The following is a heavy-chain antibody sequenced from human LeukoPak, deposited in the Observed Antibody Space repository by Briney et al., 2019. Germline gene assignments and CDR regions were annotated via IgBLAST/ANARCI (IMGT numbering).Heavy chain of an antibody. Sequence: PGGSLRLSCAASGFTFSSYAMHWVRQAPGKGLEWVAVISYDGSNKYYADSVKGRFTISRDNSKNTLYLQMNSLRAEDTAVYYCARDLGVQSSTYYYYYGMDVWGQRTTVTVSS. V-gene: IGHV3-30-3*01. CDR2: ISYDGSNK. D-gene: IGHD2-2*01. CDR3: ARDLGVQSSTYYYYYGMDV. J-gene: IGHJ6*02. CDR1: GFTFSSYA.